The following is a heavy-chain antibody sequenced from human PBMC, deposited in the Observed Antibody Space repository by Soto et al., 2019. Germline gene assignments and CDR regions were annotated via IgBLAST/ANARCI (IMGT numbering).Heavy chain of an antibody. D-gene: IGHD6-19*01. J-gene: IGHJ4*02. CDR2: ISGSGGST. Sequence: EVQLLESGGALVQPGGSLRLSCAASGFTFSSYAMSWVRQAPGKGLEWVSAISGSGGSTYYADSVKGRFTISRDNSKNTLYLQMNSLRAEDTAVYYCARDRGIAVGGIDYWGQGTLVTVSS. V-gene: IGHV3-23*01. CDR1: GFTFSSYA. CDR3: ARDRGIAVGGIDY.